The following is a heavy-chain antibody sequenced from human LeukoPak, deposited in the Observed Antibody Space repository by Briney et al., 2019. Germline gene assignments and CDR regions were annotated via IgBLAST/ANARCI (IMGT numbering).Heavy chain of an antibody. V-gene: IGHV1-2*02. CDR3: AREYSSSWYNSPRFGP. CDR2: INPNSGGT. Sequence: ASVKVSCKASGYTFTGYYMHWVRQAPGQGLEWMGWINPNSGGTNYAQKFQGRVTMTRDTSISTAYMELSRLRSDDTAVYYCAREYSSSWYNSPRFGPWGQGTLVTVSS. D-gene: IGHD6-13*01. J-gene: IGHJ5*02. CDR1: GYTFTGYY.